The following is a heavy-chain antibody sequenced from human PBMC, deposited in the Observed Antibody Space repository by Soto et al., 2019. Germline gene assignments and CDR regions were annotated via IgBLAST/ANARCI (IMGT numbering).Heavy chain of an antibody. J-gene: IGHJ6*02. Sequence: QVQLVQSGAEVKKPGASVKVSCKASGYTFTSYGISWVRQAPGQGLEWMGWISAYNGNTNYAQKLQGRVTMTTDTSTTTAYMQLRSLRSDDTAVYYCARRSILVPAHVSRMDVWGQGTPVTVSS. CDR2: ISAYNGNT. V-gene: IGHV1-18*01. CDR1: GYTFTSYG. D-gene: IGHD2-2*01. CDR3: ARRSILVPAHVSRMDV.